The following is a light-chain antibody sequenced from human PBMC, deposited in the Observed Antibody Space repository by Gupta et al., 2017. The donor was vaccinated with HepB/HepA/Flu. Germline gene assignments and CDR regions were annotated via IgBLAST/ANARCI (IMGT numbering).Light chain of an antibody. V-gene: IGKV1-9*01. J-gene: IGKJ5*01. CDR3: KQFIRYPST. CDR1: QDINSY. Sequence: DIQLPPSPSFLSASVGDRVTITCRASQDINSYLIWYQQKPGKAPNLLIYTASTLQGGVPSRFSGSGSGTEFTLTISRVQPEDVATYYCKQFIRYPSTFGQGTRLEI. CDR2: TAS.